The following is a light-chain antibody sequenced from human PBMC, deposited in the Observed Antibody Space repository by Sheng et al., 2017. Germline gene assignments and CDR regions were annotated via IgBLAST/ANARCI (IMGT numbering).Light chain of an antibody. Sequence: QSVLTQPPSVSGAPGQRVTISCTGSRSNIGAGYDVHWYQQLPGTAPKLLIYGNNNRPSGVPDRFSGSKSGTSASLAITGFQAEDEADYYCQSYDISLSGNYGNYVFGTATKVTVL. V-gene: IGLV1-40*01. CDR3: QSYDISLSGNYGNYV. J-gene: IGLJ1*01. CDR1: RSNIGAGYD. CDR2: GNN.